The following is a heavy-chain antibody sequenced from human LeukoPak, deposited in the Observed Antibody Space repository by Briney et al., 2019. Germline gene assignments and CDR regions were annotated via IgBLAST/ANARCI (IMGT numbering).Heavy chain of an antibody. D-gene: IGHD4-17*01. CDR1: GGSISSYY. CDR3: ARVRATVTTWYFDL. V-gene: IGHV4-59*01. Sequence: SETLSLTCTVSGGSISSYYWSWIRQPPGKGLEWIGYIYYSGSTNYNPSLKSRVTISVDTSKNQFSLKLSSVTAADTAVYYCARVRATVTTWYFDLWGRGTLVTASS. CDR2: IYYSGST. J-gene: IGHJ2*01.